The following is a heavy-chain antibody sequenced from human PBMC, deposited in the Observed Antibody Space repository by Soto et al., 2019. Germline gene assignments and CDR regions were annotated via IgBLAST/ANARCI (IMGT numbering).Heavy chain of an antibody. Sequence: SETLSLTCTVSGGSISSYYWSWIRQPPGKGLEWIGYIYYSGSTNYNPSLKSRVTTSVDTSKNQFSLKLSSVTAADTAVYYCARSDYGDYGYFQHWGQGTLVTVSS. V-gene: IGHV4-59*08. CDR2: IYYSGST. CDR3: ARSDYGDYGYFQH. CDR1: GGSISSYY. J-gene: IGHJ1*01. D-gene: IGHD4-17*01.